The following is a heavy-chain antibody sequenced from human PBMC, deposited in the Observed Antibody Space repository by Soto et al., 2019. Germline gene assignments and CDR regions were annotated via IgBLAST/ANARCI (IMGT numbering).Heavy chain of an antibody. CDR3: ASHSRGAFAI. D-gene: IGHD3-22*01. CDR1: GGSISSSSHY. Sequence: PSETLSLTCTVSGGSISSSSHYWGWIRQHPGKGLEWLGYIYYSGSTYYNPSLKSRVTISVDTSQNQVSLKLSSMTAADTAAYYCASHSRGAFAIWGQGTMVTVSS. J-gene: IGHJ3*02. V-gene: IGHV4-31*03. CDR2: IYYSGST.